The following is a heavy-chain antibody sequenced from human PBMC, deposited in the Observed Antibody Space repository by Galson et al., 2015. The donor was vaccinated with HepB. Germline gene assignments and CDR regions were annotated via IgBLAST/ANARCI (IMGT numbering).Heavy chain of an antibody. CDR1: GFTFSIYR. Sequence: SLRLSCAASGFTFSIYRMSWVRQAPGKGLEWVANIKQDGSEKYYVDSVKGRFTVSRDNADNSLYLHMNSLRAEDTAVYFCARYYFRGYNSDSYFDSWGQGILVTVSS. D-gene: IGHD2/OR15-2a*01. V-gene: IGHV3-7*01. J-gene: IGHJ4*02. CDR2: IKQDGSEK. CDR3: ARYYFRGYNSDSYFDS.